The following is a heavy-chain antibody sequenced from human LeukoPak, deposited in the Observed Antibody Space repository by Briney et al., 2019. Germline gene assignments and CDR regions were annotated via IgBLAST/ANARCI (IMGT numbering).Heavy chain of an antibody. J-gene: IGHJ5*02. CDR3: ASPKAKAGP. CDR2: INHSGST. V-gene: IGHV4-34*01. D-gene: IGHD6-13*01. CDR1: GGSFSGYY. Sequence: SETLSLTCAVYGGSFSGYYWSWIRQPPGKGLEWIGEINHSGSTNYNPSLKSRVTISVDTSKNQFSLKLSPVTAADTAVYYCASPKAKAGPWGQGTLVTVSS.